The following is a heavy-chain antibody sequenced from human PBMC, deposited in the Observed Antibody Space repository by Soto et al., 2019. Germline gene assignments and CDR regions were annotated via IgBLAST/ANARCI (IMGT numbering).Heavy chain of an antibody. D-gene: IGHD2-15*01. CDR2: IDYNGVT. J-gene: IGHJ4*02. Sequence: ASETLSLTCTVSGGSIYRSGYYWGWIRQPPGRGLEWIGNIDYNGVTYSNPSLKSRVTISRDTSKNQFSLKLTSVTAADTALYYCGKVLVGATGHTDSDSWGPGTLVTVSS. CDR3: GKVLVGATGHTDSDS. V-gene: IGHV4-39*01. CDR1: GGSIYRSGYY.